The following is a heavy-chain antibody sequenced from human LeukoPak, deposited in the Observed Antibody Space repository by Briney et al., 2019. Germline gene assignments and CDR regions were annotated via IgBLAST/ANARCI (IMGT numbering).Heavy chain of an antibody. J-gene: IGHJ4*02. CDR3: ARESYGEEDN. CDR2: INPSGGST. Sequence: VASVTVSFKASGYTFTIYYMHWVRQPPGQGLEWMGIINPSGGSTSYAQKFQGRVTMTRDTSTSTVYMELSSLRSEDTAVYYCARESYGEEDNWGQGNLVTVSS. D-gene: IGHD4-17*01. V-gene: IGHV1-46*01. CDR1: GYTFTIYY.